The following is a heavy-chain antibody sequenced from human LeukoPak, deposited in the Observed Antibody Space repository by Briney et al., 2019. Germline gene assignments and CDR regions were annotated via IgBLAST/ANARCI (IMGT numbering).Heavy chain of an antibody. Sequence: GGSLRLSCAASGFAVSSNYVSWVRQAPGKGLEWVSVIYSTGTTFYADSVKGRFTISRDNSKNTVYLQMNGLRPEDTAVCYCARDRGPGWFDPWGQGTLVTVSS. CDR2: IYSTGTT. CDR1: GFAVSSNY. CDR3: ARDRGPGWFDP. V-gene: IGHV3-66*03. J-gene: IGHJ5*02. D-gene: IGHD3-10*01.